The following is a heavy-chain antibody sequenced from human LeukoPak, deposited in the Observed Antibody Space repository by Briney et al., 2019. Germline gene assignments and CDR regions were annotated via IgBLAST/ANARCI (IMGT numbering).Heavy chain of an antibody. D-gene: IGHD3-9*01. Sequence: SETLSLTCTVSGGSISSYYWSWIRQPPGKGLEWIGYIYYSRSTNYNPSLKSRVTISVDTSKNQFSLKLSSVTAADMAVYYCAREDYDILTGSLTLDYWGQGTLVTVSS. CDR3: AREDYDILTGSLTLDY. V-gene: IGHV4-59*01. J-gene: IGHJ4*02. CDR1: GGSISSYY. CDR2: IYYSRST.